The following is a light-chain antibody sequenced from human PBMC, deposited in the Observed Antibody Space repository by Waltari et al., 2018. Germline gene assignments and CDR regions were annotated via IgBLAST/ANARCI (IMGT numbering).Light chain of an antibody. CDR3: QQYNSYSLT. CDR1: QSISTW. Sequence: DIQMTQSPSTLSASVGDRVTITCRASQSISTWLAWYQQKPGKAPKLLIYKASSLQGGVPSRFSGSGSGTEFTLTISSLQPDDFATYYCQQYNSYSLTLGGGTKVEIK. CDR2: KAS. V-gene: IGKV1-5*03. J-gene: IGKJ4*01.